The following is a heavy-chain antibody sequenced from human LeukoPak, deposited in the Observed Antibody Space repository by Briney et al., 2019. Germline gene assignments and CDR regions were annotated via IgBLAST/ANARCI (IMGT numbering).Heavy chain of an antibody. CDR3: ARGDEYHYYYYYMDV. V-gene: IGHV1-2*02. CDR1: GYTFTGYY. CDR2: INPNSGGT. D-gene: IGHD2-2*02. J-gene: IGHJ6*03. Sequence: GASVKVSCKASGYTFTGYYMHWVRQAPGQGLEWMGWINPNSGGTNYAQKFQGRVIMTRDTSISTAYMELGSLRSDDTAVYYCARGDEYHYYYYYMDVWGKGTTVTVSS.